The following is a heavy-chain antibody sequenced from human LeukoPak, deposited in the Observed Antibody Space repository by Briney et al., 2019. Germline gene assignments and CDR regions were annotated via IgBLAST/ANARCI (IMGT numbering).Heavy chain of an antibody. CDR2: IIGSGDNT. V-gene: IGHV3-23*01. D-gene: IGHD1-26*01. Sequence: PGGSLRLSCAASGFTFSGSAMSWVRRTPGKGLEWVSGIIGSGDNTLYADSVKGRFTISRDNSKNTLYLEMNSLRAEDTAIYYCAKMKGHPLPKYYMDVWGQGTTVTVSS. CDR1: GFTFSGSA. J-gene: IGHJ6*01. CDR3: AKMKGHPLPKYYMDV.